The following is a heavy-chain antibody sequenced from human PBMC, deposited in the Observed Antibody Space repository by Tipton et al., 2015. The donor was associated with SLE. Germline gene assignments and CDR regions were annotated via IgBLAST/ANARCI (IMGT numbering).Heavy chain of an antibody. CDR3: ARGRYGSGSYYIPPYMDV. D-gene: IGHD3-10*01. CDR2: IYYSGST. V-gene: IGHV4-39*07. CDR1: GGSISRSYYY. J-gene: IGHJ6*03. Sequence: TLSLTCTVSGGSISRSYYYWGWIRQPPGKGLEWIGSIYYSGSTYYHPSLKSRVTISVDTSKNQFSLKLSSVTAADTAVYYCARGRYGSGSYYIPPYMDVWGKGTTVTVSS.